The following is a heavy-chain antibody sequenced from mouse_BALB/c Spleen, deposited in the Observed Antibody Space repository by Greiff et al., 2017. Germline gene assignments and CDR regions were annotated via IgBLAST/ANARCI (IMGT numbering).Heavy chain of an antibody. CDR2: ISSGGGNT. J-gene: IGHJ1*01. V-gene: IGHV5-9*03. Sequence: DVMLVESGGGLVKPGGSLKLSCAASGFTFSSYTMSWVRQTPEKRLEWVATISSGGGNTYYPDSVKGRFTISRDNAKNNLYLQMSSLRSEDTALYYCARRTVVATDYFDVWGAGTTVTVSS. D-gene: IGHD1-1*01. CDR3: ARRTVVATDYFDV. CDR1: GFTFSSYT.